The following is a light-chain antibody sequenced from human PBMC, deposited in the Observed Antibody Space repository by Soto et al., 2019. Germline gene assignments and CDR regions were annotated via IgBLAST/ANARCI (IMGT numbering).Light chain of an antibody. V-gene: IGKV3-20*01. J-gene: IGKJ2*01. Sequence: EIVLTQSPGTLSLSPGERATLSCRASQTFDSTSLAWYQQKPGQAPRLLIYAVSTRATGIPDRFSGSGSGADFTLTISSLQPEDFATYYCQQSYSTLYTFGQGTKLEIK. CDR1: QTFDSTS. CDR2: AVS. CDR3: QQSYSTLYT.